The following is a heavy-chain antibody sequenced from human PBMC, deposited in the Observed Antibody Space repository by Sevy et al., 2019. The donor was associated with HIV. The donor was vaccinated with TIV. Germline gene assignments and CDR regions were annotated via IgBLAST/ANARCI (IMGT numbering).Heavy chain of an antibody. CDR2: ISNSGGTT. J-gene: IGHJ4*02. Sequence: GGSLRLSCAASGFTFSDYYMSWIRQAPGKGLEWVSYISNSGGTTYYADSVKGRFTITRDNAKNSLYLKMNSVRAEDTAVYYVARITGWRFDYWGQGTLVTVSS. CDR1: GFTFSDYY. V-gene: IGHV3-11*04. CDR3: ARITGWRFDY. D-gene: IGHD6-19*01.